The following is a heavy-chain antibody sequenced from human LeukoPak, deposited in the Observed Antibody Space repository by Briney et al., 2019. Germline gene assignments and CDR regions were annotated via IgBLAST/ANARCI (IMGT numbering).Heavy chain of an antibody. CDR3: ARGEVTKTDGEEWFDP. J-gene: IGHJ5*02. CDR2: INTNTGNP. Sequence: GASVKVSCKASGYTFTSYAMNWVRQAPGQGLEWMGWINTNTGNPTYAQGFTGRFVFSLDTSVSTAYLQISSLKAEDTAVYYCARGEVTKTDGEEWFDPWGQGTLVTVSS. CDR1: GYTFTSYA. D-gene: IGHD3-10*01. V-gene: IGHV7-4-1*02.